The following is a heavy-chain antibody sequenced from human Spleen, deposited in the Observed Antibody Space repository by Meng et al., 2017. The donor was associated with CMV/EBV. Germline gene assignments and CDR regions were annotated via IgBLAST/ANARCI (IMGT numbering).Heavy chain of an antibody. J-gene: IGHJ4*02. CDR2: IYYSGST. CDR1: GGSISSYY. CDR3: ARAVSSWLRFDY. V-gene: IGHV4-59*01. D-gene: IGHD6-13*01. Sequence: SETLSLTCTVSGGSISSYYWSWIRQPPGKGLEWIGYIYYSGSTNYNPALKSRVTISVDTSKNLFSLKLSSVTAADTAVYYCARAVSSWLRFDYWGQGTLVTVSS.